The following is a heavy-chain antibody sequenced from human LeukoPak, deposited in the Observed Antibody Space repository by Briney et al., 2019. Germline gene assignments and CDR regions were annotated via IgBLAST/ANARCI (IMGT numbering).Heavy chain of an antibody. V-gene: IGHV3-21*01. Sequence: GGPLKLPFAASEFNLSSYSINWVRKAPGKGLEWFYSIISSSSYIYYADSVKGRFTISRDNAKNSLYLQMNSLRAEDTAVYYCARDIGYCSGGSCYSLALDYWGQGTLVTVSS. D-gene: IGHD2-15*01. CDR2: IISSSSYI. CDR3: ARDIGYCSGGSCYSLALDY. CDR1: EFNLSSYS. J-gene: IGHJ4*02.